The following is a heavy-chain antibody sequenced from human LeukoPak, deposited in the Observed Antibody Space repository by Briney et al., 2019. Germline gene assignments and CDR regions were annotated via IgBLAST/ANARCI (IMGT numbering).Heavy chain of an antibody. CDR3: ARESGSRSYYYYMDV. D-gene: IGHD2-2*01. Sequence: GGSLRLSCAASGFTFSSYGMSWVRQAPGKGLEWVSSISSTSSYIYYADSLKGRFTISRDNAKNSMYLQMNSLRAEDTAVYYCARESGSRSYYYYMDVWGKGTTVTVSS. CDR1: GFTFSSYG. V-gene: IGHV3-21*01. CDR2: ISSTSSYI. J-gene: IGHJ6*03.